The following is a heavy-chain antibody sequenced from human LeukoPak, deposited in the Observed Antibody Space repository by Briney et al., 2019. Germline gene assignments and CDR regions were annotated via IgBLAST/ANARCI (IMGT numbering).Heavy chain of an antibody. D-gene: IGHD2-8*02. V-gene: IGHV4-34*01. CDR2: INHSGST. Sequence: KPSETLSLTCAVYGGSFSGYYWSWIRQPPGKGLEWIGEINHSGSTNYNPSLKSRVTISVDTSKNQSSLKLSSVTAADTAVYYCALVTRRNYYYYMDVWGKGTTVTVSS. CDR1: GGSFSGYY. CDR3: ALVTRRNYYYYMDV. J-gene: IGHJ6*03.